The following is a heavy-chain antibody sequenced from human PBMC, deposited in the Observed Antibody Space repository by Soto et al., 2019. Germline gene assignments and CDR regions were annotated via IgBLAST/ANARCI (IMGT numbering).Heavy chain of an antibody. D-gene: IGHD3-3*01. J-gene: IGHJ5*02. V-gene: IGHV1-69*13. CDR1: GGTFSSYA. CDR2: IIPIFGTA. CDR3: ARPLAFWSGLGHPSRTVNWFDP. Sequence: SVKVSCKASGGTFSSYAISWVRQAPGQGLEWMGGIIPIFGTANYAQKFQGRVTITADESTSTAYMELSSLRSEDTAVYYCARPLAFWSGLGHPSRTVNWFDPWGEGTLVTVSS.